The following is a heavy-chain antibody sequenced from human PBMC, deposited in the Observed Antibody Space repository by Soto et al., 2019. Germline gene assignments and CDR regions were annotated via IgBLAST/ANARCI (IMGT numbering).Heavy chain of an antibody. Sequence: GGSLRLSCAASGFTFSGSAMHWVRQASGKGLEWVGRIRSKANSYATAYAASVKGRFTISRDDSKNTAYLQMNSLKTEDTAVYYCTRPTQDYGGNGYGMDVWGQGTTVTVSS. CDR2: IRSKANSYAT. V-gene: IGHV3-73*01. D-gene: IGHD4-17*01. CDR3: TRPTQDYGGNGYGMDV. CDR1: GFTFSGSA. J-gene: IGHJ6*02.